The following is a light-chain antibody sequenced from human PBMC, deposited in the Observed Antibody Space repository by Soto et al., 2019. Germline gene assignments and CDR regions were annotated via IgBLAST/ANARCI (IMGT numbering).Light chain of an antibody. J-gene: IGKJ4*01. V-gene: IGKV3-11*01. CDR3: QQRSNWPPST. CDR1: QSVSSQ. Sequence: EVVLTQSPVTLSLSLGERATLSCRASQSVSSQLAWYQQKPGQAPRLLIYDASNRATGVPARFSGSGSGTDFTLTISSLEPKDFAVYYWQQRSNWPPSTFGGGTKVEIK. CDR2: DAS.